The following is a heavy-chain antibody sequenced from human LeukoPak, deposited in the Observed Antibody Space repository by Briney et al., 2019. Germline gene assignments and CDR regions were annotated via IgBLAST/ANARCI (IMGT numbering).Heavy chain of an antibody. Sequence: GESLKISCRGSGYSFTSYWIGWVRQMPGKGLECVGTIYPGDSDTRYSPSFQGQVTISADKSISTAYLQWSGLKASDTAMYYCTKGARPVGFDYWGQGTLVTVSS. J-gene: IGHJ4*02. CDR2: IYPGDSDT. CDR1: GYSFTSYW. CDR3: TKGARPVGFDY. D-gene: IGHD2-15*01. V-gene: IGHV5-51*01.